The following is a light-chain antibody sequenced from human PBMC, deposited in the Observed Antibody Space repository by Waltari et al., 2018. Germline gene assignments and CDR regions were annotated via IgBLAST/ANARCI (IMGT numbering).Light chain of an antibody. CDR2: KNN. J-gene: IGLJ3*02. Sequence: SVLTQPPSASGAPGQKVTISYSGRCSNIGRNYVYGYPQPPGTAAKLLIFKNNHLRSGVPDRFSDSKSGTSASLAINGVRSEDEADYYCAAWDDSLSGLVLGGGTKVTVL. CDR1: CSNIGRNY. V-gene: IGLV1-47*01. CDR3: AAWDDSLSGLV.